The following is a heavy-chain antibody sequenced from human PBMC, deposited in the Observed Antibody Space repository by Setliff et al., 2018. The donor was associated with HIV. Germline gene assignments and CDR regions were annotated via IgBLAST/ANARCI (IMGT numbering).Heavy chain of an antibody. CDR2: IGGYEHNI. Sequence: ASVKVSCKASGFTFTDYGFSWVRQAPGQGLEWMGWIGGYEHNINYAQKFRDRVILTKDTSTTTVYVKLMSLRFDDTAIYYCARDRGYGVDTFDFWGQGTQVTVSS. D-gene: IGHD4-17*01. J-gene: IGHJ4*02. CDR3: ARDRGYGVDTFDF. CDR1: GFTFTDYG. V-gene: IGHV1-18*01.